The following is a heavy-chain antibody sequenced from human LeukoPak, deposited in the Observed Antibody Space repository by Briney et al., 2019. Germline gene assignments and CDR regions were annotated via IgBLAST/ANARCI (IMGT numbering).Heavy chain of an antibody. CDR2: TNPNSGDT. Sequence: ASVKVSCKASGYTFTDYYMHWVRQAPGQGLEWMGWTNPNSGDTKDAQKFQGRVTMTRDTSINTAYMELSGLRSDDTAVYYCARATRIVGGDRQAFDIWGHGTMVTVSS. J-gene: IGHJ3*02. CDR1: GYTFTDYY. V-gene: IGHV1-2*02. D-gene: IGHD1-26*01. CDR3: ARATRIVGGDRQAFDI.